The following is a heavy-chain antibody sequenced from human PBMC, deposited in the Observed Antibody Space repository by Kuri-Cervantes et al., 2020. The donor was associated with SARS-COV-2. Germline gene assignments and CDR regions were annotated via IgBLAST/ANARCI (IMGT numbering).Heavy chain of an antibody. D-gene: IGHD3-9*01. CDR2: IIPIFGTA. J-gene: IGHJ5*02. V-gene: IGHV1-69*06. Sequence: SVKVSCKASGGTFSSYAISWARQAPGQGLEWMGGIIPIFGTANYAQKFQGRVTITADKSTSTAYMELSSLRSEDTAVYYCARASVSYYDILTGYYGTKNSPFDPWGQGTLVTVSS. CDR3: ARASVSYYDILTGYYGTKNSPFDP. CDR1: GGTFSSYA.